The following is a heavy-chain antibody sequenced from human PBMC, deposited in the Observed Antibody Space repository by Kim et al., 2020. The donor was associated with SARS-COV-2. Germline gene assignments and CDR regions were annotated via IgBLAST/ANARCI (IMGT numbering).Heavy chain of an antibody. V-gene: IGHV3-30*18. CDR3: AKALPYGDYVPDFDY. D-gene: IGHD4-17*01. CDR2: ISYDGSNK. Sequence: GGSLRLSCAASGFTFSSYGMHWVRQAPGKGLEWVAVISYDGSNKYYADSVKGRFTISRDNSKNTLYLQMNSLRAEDTAVYYCAKALPYGDYVPDFDYWGQGTLVTVSS. CDR1: GFTFSSYG. J-gene: IGHJ4*02.